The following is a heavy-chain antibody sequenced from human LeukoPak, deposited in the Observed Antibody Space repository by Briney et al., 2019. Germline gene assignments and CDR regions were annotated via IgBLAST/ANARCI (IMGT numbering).Heavy chain of an antibody. Sequence: PGGSLRLSCAASGFTFSIYAMSWVRQAPGKGLEWVANIKQDGREKYSVDSVKGRFTISRDNAKNSLYLQMNSLRAEDTAVYYRARVEDYDILTGFDYWGQGTLVTVSS. D-gene: IGHD3-9*01. CDR3: ARVEDYDILTGFDY. J-gene: IGHJ4*02. CDR2: IKQDGREK. V-gene: IGHV3-7*01. CDR1: GFTFSIYA.